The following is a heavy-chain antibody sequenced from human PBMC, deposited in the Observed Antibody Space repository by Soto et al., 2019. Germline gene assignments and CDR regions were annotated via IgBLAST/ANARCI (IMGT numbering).Heavy chain of an antibody. Sequence: PSETLSLTCSVSGGSFSPNYWTWIRQPPGKGLEWIGYIYYGGSTSYNPSLKSRVTISLETSKSQMSLRLTSVTAADTSVYYFSCILCSDQSLFYFCXQGSLVPVSS. CDR2: IYYGGST. D-gene: IGHD2-2*01. CDR3: SCILCSDQSLFYF. V-gene: IGHV4-59*08. J-gene: IGHJ4*02. CDR1: GGSFSPNY.